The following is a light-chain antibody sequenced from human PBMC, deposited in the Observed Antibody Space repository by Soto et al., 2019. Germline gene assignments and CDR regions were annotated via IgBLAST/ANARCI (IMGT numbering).Light chain of an antibody. CDR1: QSISSY. V-gene: IGKV1-39*01. J-gene: IGKJ2*01. Sequence: DIQMTQSPSSLSASVGDRVTITCRASQSISSYLNWYQQKPGKAPKLLIYAASSLQSGVPSRFSGSGSGTDLTPTISSLQPEDFAAYYCQQSYSTPYTFGQGTKLEIK. CDR2: AAS. CDR3: QQSYSTPYT.